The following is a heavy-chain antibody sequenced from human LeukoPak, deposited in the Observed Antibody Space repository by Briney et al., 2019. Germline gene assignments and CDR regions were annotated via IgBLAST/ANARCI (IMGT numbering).Heavy chain of an antibody. CDR1: GYTFTSYG. CDR3: ARSYASSWYWNWFDP. CDR2: ISAYNGNT. D-gene: IGHD6-13*01. J-gene: IGHJ5*02. V-gene: IGHV1-18*01. Sequence: GASVKVSCKASGYTFTSYGISWVRQAPGQGLEWMGRISAYNGNTNYAQKLQGRVTMTTDTSTSTAYMELRSLRSDDTAVYYCARSYASSWYWNWFDPWGQGTLVTVSS.